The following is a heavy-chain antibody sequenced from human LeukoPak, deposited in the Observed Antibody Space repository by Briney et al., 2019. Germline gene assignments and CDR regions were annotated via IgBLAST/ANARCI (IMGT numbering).Heavy chain of an antibody. Sequence: ASVKVSCKASGYTFTSYDINWVRQATGQGLEWMGWMNPNSGNTGYAQKFQGRVTMTRNTSINTAYMELRSLRSDDTAVYYCARGPMYYDILTGYYALGYFDLWGRGTLVTVSS. CDR1: GYTFTSYD. V-gene: IGHV1-8*01. CDR3: ARGPMYYDILTGYYALGYFDL. CDR2: MNPNSGNT. J-gene: IGHJ2*01. D-gene: IGHD3-9*01.